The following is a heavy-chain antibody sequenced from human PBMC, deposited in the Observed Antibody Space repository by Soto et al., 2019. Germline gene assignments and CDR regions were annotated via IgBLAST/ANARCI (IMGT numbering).Heavy chain of an antibody. J-gene: IGHJ6*02. Sequence: GASVKVSCKASGYTFTGYYMHRVRQAPGQGLEWMGWINPNSGGTNYAQKFQGWVTMTRDTSISTAYMELSRLRSDDTAVYYCASWSVWTPGMDVWGQGTTVTVSS. CDR3: ASWSVWTPGMDV. CDR2: INPNSGGT. D-gene: IGHD3-16*01. V-gene: IGHV1-2*04. CDR1: GYTFTGYY.